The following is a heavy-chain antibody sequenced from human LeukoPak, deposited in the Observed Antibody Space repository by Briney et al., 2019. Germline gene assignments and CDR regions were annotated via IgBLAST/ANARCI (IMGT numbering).Heavy chain of an antibody. D-gene: IGHD2-15*01. J-gene: IGHJ5*02. V-gene: IGHV1-2*04. CDR3: ARDAVVAATQYNWFDP. CDR1: GCTFTGYY. Sequence: ASVKVSCKASGCTFTGYYMHWVRQAPGQGLEWMGWINPNSGGTNYAQKFRGWVTMTRDTSISTAYMELSRLRSDDTAVYYCARDAVVAATQYNWFDPWGQGTLVTVSS. CDR2: INPNSGGT.